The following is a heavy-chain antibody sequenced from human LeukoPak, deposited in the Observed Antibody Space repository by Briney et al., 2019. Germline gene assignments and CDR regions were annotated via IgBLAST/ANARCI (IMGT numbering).Heavy chain of an antibody. CDR1: GFTFSSYG. D-gene: IGHD6-13*01. J-gene: IGHJ6*03. CDR2: ISGSGDST. Sequence: GGSLRLSCAASGFTFSSYGMSWVRQAPGKGLEWVSGISGSGDSTYYADSVKGRFTISRDNSKNTLYLQMNSLRAEDTAVYYCARQGGGYSSSWYVEHYYYMDVWGKGTTVTVSS. CDR3: ARQGGGYSSSWYVEHYYYMDV. V-gene: IGHV3-23*01.